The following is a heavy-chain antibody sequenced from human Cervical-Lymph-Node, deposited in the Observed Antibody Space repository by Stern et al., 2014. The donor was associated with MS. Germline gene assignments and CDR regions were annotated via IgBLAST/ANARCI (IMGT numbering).Heavy chain of an antibody. J-gene: IGHJ4*02. CDR3: ARGIDY. V-gene: IGHV3-23*04. CDR1: GFTFSSYA. Sequence: EVQLVESGGGLVQPGGSLRLSCAASGFTFSSYAMTWVRQAPGKGLEWVSVISGIGANIHYADSVKGRFTISRDRAKNAVHLQMNSLRAEDSAVYYCARGIDYWGQGSLVHVSS. CDR2: ISGIGANI.